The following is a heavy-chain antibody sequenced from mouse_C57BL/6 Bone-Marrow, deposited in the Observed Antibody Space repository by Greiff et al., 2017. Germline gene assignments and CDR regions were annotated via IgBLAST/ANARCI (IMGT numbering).Heavy chain of an antibody. CDR3: AKNGATTVNYFDY. CDR2: IWSGGST. D-gene: IGHD2-13*01. J-gene: IGHJ2*01. CDR1: GFSLTSYG. Sequence: VKLVESGPGLVQPSQSLSITCTVSGFSLTSYGVHWVRQPPGKGLEWLGVIWSGGSTEYNAAFISRLSISKDNSKSQVFFKMNSLQADDTAIYXCAKNGATTVNYFDYWGQGTTLSLL. V-gene: IGHV2-4*01.